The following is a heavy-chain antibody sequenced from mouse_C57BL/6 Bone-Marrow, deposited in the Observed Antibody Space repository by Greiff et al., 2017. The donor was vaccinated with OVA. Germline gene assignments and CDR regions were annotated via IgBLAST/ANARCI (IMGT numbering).Heavy chain of an antibody. CDR2: IDPSDSYT. V-gene: IGHV1-69*01. J-gene: IGHJ2*01. D-gene: IGHD3-2*02. CDR1: GYTFTSYW. CDR3: ARDLRLSCDY. Sequence: QVQLQQPGAELVMPGASVKLSCKASGYTFTSYWMHWVKQRPGQGLEWIGEIDPSDSYTNYNQKFKGKSTLTVDKSSSTAYMQLSSLTSEDSAVYYCARDLRLSCDYWGQGTTLTVSS.